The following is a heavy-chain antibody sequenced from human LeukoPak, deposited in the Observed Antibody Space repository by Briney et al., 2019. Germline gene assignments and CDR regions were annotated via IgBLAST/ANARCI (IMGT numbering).Heavy chain of an antibody. Sequence: SVKVSCKASGGTFSSYAISWVRQAPGQGLKWMGGIIPIFGTANYAQKFQGRVTITTDESTSTAYMELSSLRSEDTAVYYCARVRRDSSSSDYYYYYMDVWGKGTTVTVSS. D-gene: IGHD6-6*01. CDR3: ARVRRDSSSSDYYYYYMDV. CDR1: GGTFSSYA. CDR2: IIPIFGTA. J-gene: IGHJ6*03. V-gene: IGHV1-69*05.